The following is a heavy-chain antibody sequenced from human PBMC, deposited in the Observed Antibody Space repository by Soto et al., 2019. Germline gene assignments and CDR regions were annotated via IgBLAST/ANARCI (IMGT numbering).Heavy chain of an antibody. CDR1: GFNVNSNY. J-gene: IGHJ3*02. D-gene: IGHD3-22*01. CDR2: IYSGGNT. CDR3: ARESGDYYDSSGYYAFDI. V-gene: IGHV3-53*01. Sequence: GSLRLSCAASGFNVNSNYMTWVRQAPGKGLEWVSVIYSGGNTYYADSVKGRFTISRDISRNTLYLQMDSLRPEDTAVYYCARESGDYYDSSGYYAFDIWGQGTMVTVSS.